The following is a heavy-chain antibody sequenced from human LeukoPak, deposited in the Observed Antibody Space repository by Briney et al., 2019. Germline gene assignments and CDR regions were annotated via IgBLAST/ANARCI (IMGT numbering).Heavy chain of an antibody. J-gene: IGHJ4*02. D-gene: IGHD3-3*01. CDR3: ARVNVLRFLEWPEGFDY. CDR1: GGSISSHY. V-gene: IGHV4-59*11. Sequence: SETLPLTCTVSGGSISSHYWSWIRQPPGKGLEWIGYIYYSGSTNYNPSLKSRVTISVDTSKNQFSLKLSSVTAADTAVYYCARVNVLRFLEWPEGFDYWGQGTLVTVSS. CDR2: IYYSGST.